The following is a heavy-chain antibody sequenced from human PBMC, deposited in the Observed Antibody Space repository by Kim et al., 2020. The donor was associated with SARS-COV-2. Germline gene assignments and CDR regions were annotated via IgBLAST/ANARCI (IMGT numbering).Heavy chain of an antibody. CDR3: AKDTLSYGGLDY. V-gene: IGHV3-9*01. Sequence: GGSLRLSCAASGFTFDDYAMHWVRQAPGKGLEWVSGISWNSGSIGYADSVKGRFTISRDNAKNSLYLQMNSLRAEDTALYYCAKDTLSYGGLDYWGQGTLVTVSS. CDR2: ISWNSGSI. J-gene: IGHJ4*02. D-gene: IGHD4-17*01. CDR1: GFTFDDYA.